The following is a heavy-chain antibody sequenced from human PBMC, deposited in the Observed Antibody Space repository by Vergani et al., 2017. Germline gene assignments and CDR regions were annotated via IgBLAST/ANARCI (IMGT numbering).Heavy chain of an antibody. J-gene: IGHJ4*02. Sequence: EVQLVESGGGLVQPGRSLRLSCAASGFTFDDYAMHWVRQAPGKGLEWVSGISWNSGSIGYADSVKGRFTISRDNAKNSLYLRMNSLRAEDTALYYCAKDITIFGVVTGPFDYWGQGTLVTVSS. CDR3: AKDITIFGVVTGPFDY. D-gene: IGHD3-3*01. CDR2: ISWNSGSI. V-gene: IGHV3-9*01. CDR1: GFTFDDYA.